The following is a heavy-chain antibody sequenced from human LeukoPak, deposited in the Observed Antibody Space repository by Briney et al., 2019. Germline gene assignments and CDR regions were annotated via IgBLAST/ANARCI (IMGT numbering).Heavy chain of an antibody. Sequence: ASVKVSCKASRYTFTAYHIHWVRQAPGQGLEWMGWINPNTGGTNYEQKIQGRVSMTRDTSISTAYMELTRLKSDDTAVYYCARDFHYSGSFLYWGQGTLVTVSS. CDR2: INPNTGGT. CDR3: ARDFHYSGSFLY. V-gene: IGHV1-2*02. D-gene: IGHD1-26*01. J-gene: IGHJ4*02. CDR1: RYTFTAYH.